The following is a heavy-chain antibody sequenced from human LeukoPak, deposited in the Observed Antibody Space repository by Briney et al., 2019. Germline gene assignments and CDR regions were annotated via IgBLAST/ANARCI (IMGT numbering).Heavy chain of an antibody. V-gene: IGHV4-59*01. CDR3: ARSSRGYSSGWATYYYYYMDV. CDR2: IYYSGST. Sequence: PSETLSLTCTVSGGSISSYYWSWIRQPPGKGLEWIGYIYYSGSTNYNPSLKSRVTISVDTSKNQFSLKLSSVTAADTAVYYCARSSRGYSSGWATYYYYYMDVWGKGTTVTISS. J-gene: IGHJ6*03. D-gene: IGHD6-19*01. CDR1: GGSISSYY.